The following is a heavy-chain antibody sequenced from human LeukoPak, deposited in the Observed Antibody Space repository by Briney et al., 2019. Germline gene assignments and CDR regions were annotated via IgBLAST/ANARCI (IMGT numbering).Heavy chain of an antibody. CDR2: INPNSGGT. CDR1: GYTFTGYY. Sequence: KPGASVKVSCKASGYTFTGYYMHWVRQAPGQGLEWMGWINPNSGGTDYAQKFQGRVTMTRDTSISTAYMELSRLRSDDTAVYYCARTRAIAVAPLGYWGQGTLVTVSS. CDR3: ARTRAIAVAPLGY. D-gene: IGHD6-19*01. J-gene: IGHJ4*02. V-gene: IGHV1-2*02.